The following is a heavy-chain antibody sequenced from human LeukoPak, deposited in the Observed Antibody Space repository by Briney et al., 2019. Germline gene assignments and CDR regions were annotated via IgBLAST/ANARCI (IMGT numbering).Heavy chain of an antibody. V-gene: IGHV3-23*01. CDR2: ISGSGGST. CDR3: AKDYFFGHCSSTSCYPELDY. Sequence: PGGSLRLSCAASGFSVSNNYMAWVRQAPGKGLEWVSAISGSGGSTYYADSVKGRSTISRDNSKNTLYLQMDSLRAEDTAVYYCAKDYFFGHCSSTSCYPELDYWGQGTLATLSS. J-gene: IGHJ4*02. CDR1: GFSVSNNY. D-gene: IGHD2-2*01.